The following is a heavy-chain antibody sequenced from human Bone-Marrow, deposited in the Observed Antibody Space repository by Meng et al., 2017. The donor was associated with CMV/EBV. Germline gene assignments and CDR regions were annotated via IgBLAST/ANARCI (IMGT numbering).Heavy chain of an antibody. J-gene: IGHJ4*02. CDR2: IYYSGST. CDR3: ARLNDILTGYCDY. Sequence: SETLSLTCTVSGGSISSSSYYWGWLRQPPGKGLEWIGSIYYSGSTYYNPSLKSRVIISVDTSKNQFSLKLSSVTAADTAVYFCARLNDILTGYCDYWGQGTLVTVSS. D-gene: IGHD3-9*01. V-gene: IGHV4-39*01. CDR1: GGSISSSSYY.